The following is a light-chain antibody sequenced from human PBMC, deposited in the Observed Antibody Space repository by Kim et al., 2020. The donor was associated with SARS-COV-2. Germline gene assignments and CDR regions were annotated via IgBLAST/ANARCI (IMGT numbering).Light chain of an antibody. CDR2: DTS. CDR1: EGVGPY. V-gene: IGKV3-11*01. CDR3: QHKSGT. Sequence: ATLSWSPGERAILSCRASEGVGPYLAWYQHKPGQAPRLLLYDTSNRATGIPARFSGSGSGTDFTLMISSLEPEDFAVYYCQHKSGTFGQGTKLEI. J-gene: IGKJ2*02.